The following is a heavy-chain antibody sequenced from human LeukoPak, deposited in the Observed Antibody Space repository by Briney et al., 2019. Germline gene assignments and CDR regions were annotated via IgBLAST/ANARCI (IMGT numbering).Heavy chain of an antibody. Sequence: SETLSLTCAVSGGSISSGGYSWSWIRQPPGKGLEWIGYIYHSGSTYYNPSLKSRVTISVDRSKNQFSLKLSSVTAADPAVYYCARHFDFWGQGAPVTVSS. CDR2: IYHSGST. V-gene: IGHV4-30-2*01. CDR3: ARHFDF. J-gene: IGHJ4*02. CDR1: GGSISSGGYS.